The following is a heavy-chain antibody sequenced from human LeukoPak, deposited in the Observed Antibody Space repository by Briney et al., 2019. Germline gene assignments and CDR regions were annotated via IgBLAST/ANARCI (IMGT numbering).Heavy chain of an antibody. CDR1: GGSISSYY. J-gene: IGHJ4*02. D-gene: IGHD3-22*01. Sequence: SETLSLTCTVSGGSISSYYWSWIRQPPGKGLEWIGYIYYSGSTNYNPSLKSRVTISVDTSKNQFSLKLSSVTAADTAVYYCATSQAANYYDSSGYYYVPDYWGQGTLVTVSS. CDR2: IYYSGST. V-gene: IGHV4-59*01. CDR3: ATSQAANYYDSSGYYYVPDY.